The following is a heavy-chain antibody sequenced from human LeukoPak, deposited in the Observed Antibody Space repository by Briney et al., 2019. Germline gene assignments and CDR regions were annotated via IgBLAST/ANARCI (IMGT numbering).Heavy chain of an antibody. CDR3: ARVSYYDSSGYYFLSYVDY. J-gene: IGHJ4*02. CDR2: ISYDGSNK. D-gene: IGHD3-22*01. Sequence: GGSLRLSCAASGFTFSSYAVHWVRQAPGKGLEWVAVISYDGSNKYYADSVKGRFTISRDNSKNTLYLQMNSLGAEDTAVYYCARVSYYDSSGYYFLSYVDYWGQGTLVTVSS. V-gene: IGHV3-30*14. CDR1: GFTFSSYA.